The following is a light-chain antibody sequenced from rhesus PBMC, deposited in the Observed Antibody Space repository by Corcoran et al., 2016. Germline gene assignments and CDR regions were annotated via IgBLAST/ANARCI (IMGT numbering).Light chain of an antibody. Sequence: DIQMTQSPSSLSASVGDRVTITCRASENVNNYLNWYQQKPGKAPKFLLSQASTLQSGVPSRFTGSGSVTDYPFTISILQPEDVATYYFQQGYDTPFSFGPGTKVDLK. CDR2: QAS. CDR3: QQGYDTPFS. CDR1: ENVNNY. J-gene: IGKJ3*01. V-gene: IGKV1-74*01.